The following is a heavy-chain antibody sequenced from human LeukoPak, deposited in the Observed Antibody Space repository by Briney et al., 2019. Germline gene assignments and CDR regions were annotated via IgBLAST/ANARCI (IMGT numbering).Heavy chain of an antibody. D-gene: IGHD2-21*02. V-gene: IGHV1-69*04. CDR1: GGTLSSYA. CDR3: ARGVVTATPDPYYYYYGMDV. Sequence: SVKVSSKTSGGTLSSYAISWVRQAPGQGLEWMGRIIPIFGIANYAQKFQGRVTITADKSTSTAYMELSSLRSEDTAVYYCARGVVTATPDPYYYYYGMDVWGQGTTVTVSS. J-gene: IGHJ6*02. CDR2: IIPIFGIA.